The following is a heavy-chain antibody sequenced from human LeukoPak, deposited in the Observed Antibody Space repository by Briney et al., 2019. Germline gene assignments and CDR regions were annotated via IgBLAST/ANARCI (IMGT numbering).Heavy chain of an antibody. J-gene: IGHJ4*02. V-gene: IGHV3/OR16-10*01. CDR1: GFTFSSYA. CDR2: IGTGGGT. Sequence: PGGSLRLSCAGSGFTFSSYAMHWVRQAPGKGLEWVSAIGTGGGTYYADSVKGRFTISRDNAKNSLYLQMNSLRAEDMAVYYCATRNDYWVQGTLVTVSS. CDR3: ATRNDY.